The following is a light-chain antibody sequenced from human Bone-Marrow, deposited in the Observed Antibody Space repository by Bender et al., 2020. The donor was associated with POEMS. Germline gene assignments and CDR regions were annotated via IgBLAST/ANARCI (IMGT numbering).Light chain of an antibody. CDR3: SSYAGGDSWV. J-gene: IGLJ3*02. CDR2: FDV. Sequence: QSVLTQPPSASGTPGQRVTISCSGGSIGRNPINWYQQPPGTAPRLVIYFDVRRPSGVPTRFSAGKSGSSASLAISGLQSEDAADYHCSSYAGGDSWVFGGGTKLTVL. CDR1: SIGRNP. V-gene: IGLV1-44*01.